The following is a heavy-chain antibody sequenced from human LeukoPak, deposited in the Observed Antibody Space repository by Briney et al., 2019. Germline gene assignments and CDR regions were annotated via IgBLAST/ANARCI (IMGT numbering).Heavy chain of an antibody. V-gene: IGHV3-7*03. CDR2: IKQDGSDK. D-gene: IGHD3-10*02. CDR1: GFTFSSYW. CDR3: ARKTMVGSYFDY. J-gene: IGHJ4*02. Sequence: GGSLRLSCAASGFTFSSYWMSWVRQAPGKGLEWVATIKQDGSDKYYVDSVKGRVTISRDNAKNSLYLQINSLRAEDTAVYYCARKTMVGSYFDYWGQGTPVTVSS.